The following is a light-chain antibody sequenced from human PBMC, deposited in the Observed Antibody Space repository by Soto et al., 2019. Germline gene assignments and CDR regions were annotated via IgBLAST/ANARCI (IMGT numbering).Light chain of an antibody. J-gene: IGLJ1*01. CDR1: SSDIGASNF. V-gene: IGLV2-14*01. Sequence: TDPPSVSGSPGQSITVSCTGTSSDIGASNFVSWYQHLPGRAPKVIIFEATNRPSGVSNRFSGSKSGITASLTISGLQADDEAEHFCISYKTDDTFLFGKGTRVTAL. CDR3: ISYKTDDTFL. CDR2: EAT.